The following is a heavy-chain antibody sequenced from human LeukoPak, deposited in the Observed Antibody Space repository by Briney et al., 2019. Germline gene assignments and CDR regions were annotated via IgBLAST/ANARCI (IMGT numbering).Heavy chain of an antibody. CDR2: ISAYNGNT. Sequence: ASVKVSCKASGYTFTSYGISWVRQAPGQGLEWMGWISAYNGNTNYAQKLQGRVTMTTDTSTSTAYMELRSLRSDDTAVYYCARGRDDYYDSSGYYYYYYYMDVWGKGTTVTVSS. CDR1: GYTFTSYG. J-gene: IGHJ6*03. V-gene: IGHV1-18*01. D-gene: IGHD3-22*01. CDR3: ARGRDDYYDSSGYYYYYYYMDV.